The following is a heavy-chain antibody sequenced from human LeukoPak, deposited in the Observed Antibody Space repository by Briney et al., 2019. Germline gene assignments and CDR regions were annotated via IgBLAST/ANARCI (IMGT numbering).Heavy chain of an antibody. CDR2: INDNGGTST. V-gene: IGHV3-23*01. CDR3: ARSLSSRFSGPRRPYYFDY. CDR1: GFTFSTYG. Sequence: GGTLRLSCAASGFTFSTYGRGWVRQAPGKGLEWVSSINDNGGTSTWYADSVKGRFTISRDNSKNTLYLQMNSLRAEDTAVYYCARSLSSRFSGPRRPYYFDYWGQGTLVTVSS. D-gene: IGHD3-16*02. J-gene: IGHJ4*02.